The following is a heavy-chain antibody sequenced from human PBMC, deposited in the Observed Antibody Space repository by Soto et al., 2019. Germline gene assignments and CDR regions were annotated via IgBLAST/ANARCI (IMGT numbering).Heavy chain of an antibody. CDR3: ATSAGLTDWFDP. Sequence: LRLSCAASGFTFDVNGLHWVRQAPGKGLEWVSGISWNSGKIVYADSVKGRFTISRDNAKNSLYLQMNTLTAEDTAFYYCATSAGLTDWFDPWGQGTLVTVSS. CDR1: GFTFDVNG. CDR2: ISWNSGKI. V-gene: IGHV3-9*01. J-gene: IGHJ5*02.